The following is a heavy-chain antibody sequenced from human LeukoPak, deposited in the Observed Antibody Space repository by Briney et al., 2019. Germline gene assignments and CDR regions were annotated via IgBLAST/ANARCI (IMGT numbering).Heavy chain of an antibody. D-gene: IGHD3-16*02. Sequence: ERSLRLSCAASGFTFSNYAMHWVRLAPGKGLEWVTIISDNGNYKYYAGSVEGRFTISGDNSKNMLYLQMNSLRVEDTAVYYCAKGDGSFVMDNWGQGTLVTVSS. CDR3: AKGDGSFVMDN. V-gene: IGHV3-30-3*01. CDR2: ISDNGNYK. CDR1: GFTFSNYA. J-gene: IGHJ4*02.